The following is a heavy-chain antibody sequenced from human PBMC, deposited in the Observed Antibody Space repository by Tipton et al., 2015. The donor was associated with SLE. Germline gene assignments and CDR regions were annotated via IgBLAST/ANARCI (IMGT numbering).Heavy chain of an antibody. J-gene: IGHJ4*02. V-gene: IGHV4-61*02. D-gene: IGHD1-7*01. Sequence: TLSLTCTVSGVSISSTLDYWSWIRQPAGKGLEWIGRMFRSGSTNYNPSLKSRVTISLDRSKNQFSLNLYSATAADTAVYYCARGIGITGTTEYWGQGTLVTVSS. CDR1: GVSISSTLDY. CDR2: MFRSGST. CDR3: ARGIGITGTTEY.